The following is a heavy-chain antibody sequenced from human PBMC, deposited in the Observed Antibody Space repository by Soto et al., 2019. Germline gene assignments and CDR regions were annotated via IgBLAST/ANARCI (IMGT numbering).Heavy chain of an antibody. J-gene: IGHJ4*02. CDR3: AGTVDIVATVYFDY. V-gene: IGHV4-39*01. CDR2: IYYSGST. Sequence: PSETLSLTCTVSGGSLSSSSYYWGWVPQPPGKGLEWIGSIYYSGSTYYNPSLKSRVTISVDTSKNQFSLKLSSVTAADTAVYYCAGTVDIVATVYFDYWGQGTLVTVSS. CDR1: GGSLSSSSYY. D-gene: IGHD5-12*01.